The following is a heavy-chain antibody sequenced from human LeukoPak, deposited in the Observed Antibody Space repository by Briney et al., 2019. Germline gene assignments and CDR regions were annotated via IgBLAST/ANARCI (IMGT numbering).Heavy chain of an antibody. CDR2: ISHSGST. V-gene: IGHV4-59*08. CDR1: GVSISSYH. D-gene: IGHD3-22*01. Sequence: PSETLSLTCTVSGVSISSYHWNWIRQPPGKGLEWIGYISHSGSTNYNPSLKSRVTISLDTSKSQFSLKLSSLTAADTAVYYCASQLFYYDTSGYYLEAFDIWGQGTLVTVSS. J-gene: IGHJ3*02. CDR3: ASQLFYYDTSGYYLEAFDI.